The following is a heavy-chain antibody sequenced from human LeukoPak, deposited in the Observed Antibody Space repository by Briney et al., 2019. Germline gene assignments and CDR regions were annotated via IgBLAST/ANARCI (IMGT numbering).Heavy chain of an antibody. J-gene: IGHJ4*02. CDR1: GGSFSGYY. CDR3: ARRFYDSSGYYPTFDY. CDR2: VNQSGST. V-gene: IGHV4-34*01. D-gene: IGHD3-22*01. Sequence: PSETLSLTCAVYGGSFSGYYWSWIRQPPGKGLEWIGEVNQSGSTNYNPSLKSRVTISVDTSKNQFSLKLSSVTVADTAVYYCARRFYDSSGYYPTFDYWGQGTLVTVSS.